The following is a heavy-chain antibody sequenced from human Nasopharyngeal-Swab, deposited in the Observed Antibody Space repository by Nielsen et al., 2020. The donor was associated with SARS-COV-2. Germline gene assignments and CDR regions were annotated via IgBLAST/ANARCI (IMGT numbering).Heavy chain of an antibody. CDR3: VRHRPYYYDRNDYDL. D-gene: IGHD3-22*01. J-gene: IGHJ4*02. V-gene: IGHV3-72*01. CDR1: GFTLSSHS. CDR2: IRNKAEGDTT. Sequence: GESLKISCAASGFTLSSHSTTLVRHAAGKRLEVVGRIRNKAEGDTTDYAPSLQRKVTIPRDNSRKSLLLQMNCHKTEDTAVHYCVRHRPYYYDRNDYDLWGQRALVIVGS.